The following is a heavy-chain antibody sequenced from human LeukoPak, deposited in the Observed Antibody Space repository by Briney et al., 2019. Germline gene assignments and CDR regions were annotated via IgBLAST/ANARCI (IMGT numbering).Heavy chain of an antibody. CDR3: ARGRVIWDFATTEKNAFDI. D-gene: IGHD4-17*01. V-gene: IGHV4-34*01. CDR1: GGSFSGYY. CDR2: INHSGST. Sequence: SETLSLTCAVYGGSFSGYYWSWIRQPPGKGLEWIGEINHSGSTNYNPSLKSRVTISVDTPKNQFSLKLSSVTAADTAVYYCARGRVIWDFATTEKNAFDIWGQGTMVTVSS. J-gene: IGHJ3*02.